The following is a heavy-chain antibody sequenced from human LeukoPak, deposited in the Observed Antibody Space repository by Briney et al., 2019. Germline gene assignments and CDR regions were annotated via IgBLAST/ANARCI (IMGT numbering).Heavy chain of an antibody. CDR1: GFTFSSYS. D-gene: IGHD3-9*01. CDR2: ISSRSATI. V-gene: IGHV3-48*01. J-gene: IGHJ4*02. Sequence: PGGSLRLSCAASGFTFSSYSMNWVRQAPGKGLEWVSYISSRSATIYYADSVKGRFTISRDNAKNSLYLQMNSLRAEDTAVYYCARDQLRYFDWLPPSVDYWGQGTLVTVSS. CDR3: ARDQLRYFDWLPPSVDY.